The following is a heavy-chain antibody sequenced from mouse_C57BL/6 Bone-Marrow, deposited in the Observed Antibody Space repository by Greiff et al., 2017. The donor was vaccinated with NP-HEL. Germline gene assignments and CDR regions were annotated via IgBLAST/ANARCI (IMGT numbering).Heavy chain of an antibody. CDR3: ARWGYYGSSLYAMDY. CDR1: GYSITSGYY. Sequence: DVKLQESGPGLVKPSQSLSLTCSVTGYSITSGYYWNWIRQFPGNKLEWMGYISYDGSNNYNPSLKNRISITRDTSKNQFFLKLNSVTTEDTATYYCARWGYYGSSLYAMDYWGQGTSVTVSS. CDR2: ISYDGSN. J-gene: IGHJ4*01. V-gene: IGHV3-6*01. D-gene: IGHD1-1*01.